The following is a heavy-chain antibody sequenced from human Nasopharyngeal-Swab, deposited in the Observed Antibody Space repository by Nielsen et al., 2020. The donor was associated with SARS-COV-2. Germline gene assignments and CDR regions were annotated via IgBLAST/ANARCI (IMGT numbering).Heavy chain of an antibody. CDR3: AKEATLGGVGDYYYMDV. D-gene: IGHD3-16*01. CDR1: GFTFSSYA. V-gene: IGHV3-23*01. Sequence: GGSLRLSCAASGFTFSSYAMSWVRQAPGKGLEWVSAISVRGGSTYYADSVKGRFTISRDNPKNTLYLQMNSLRADDTAVYYCAKEATLGGVGDYYYMDVWGKGTTVTVSS. CDR2: ISVRGGST. J-gene: IGHJ6*03.